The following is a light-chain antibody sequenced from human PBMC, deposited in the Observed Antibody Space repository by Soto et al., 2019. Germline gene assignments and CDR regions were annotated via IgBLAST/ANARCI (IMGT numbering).Light chain of an antibody. V-gene: IGKV1-39*01. CDR2: AAS. CDR3: QQSYSMPYA. Sequence: DIQMTQSPSSLSASVGDRVTITCWASQSINNYLNWYQHKPGKAPKLLIYAASTLQTGVPSRFTGSGSGTDFTLTIISLQPEDYATYFCQQSYSMPYAFGPGTKVDIK. J-gene: IGKJ2*01. CDR1: QSINNY.